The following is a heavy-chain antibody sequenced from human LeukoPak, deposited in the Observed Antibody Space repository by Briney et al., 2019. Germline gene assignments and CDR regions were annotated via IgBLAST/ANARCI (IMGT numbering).Heavy chain of an antibody. CDR1: GFTFSSYW. V-gene: IGHV3-74*01. D-gene: IGHD3-22*01. CDR2: INSDGSST. CDR3: ARDRPYYDSSGYHSIDY. Sequence: GGSLRLSCAASGFTFSSYWMHWVRHAPGKGLVWVSRINSDGSSTNYADSVKGRFTISRDNAKNTLYLQMNSLRAEDTAVYYCARDRPYYDSSGYHSIDYWGQGTLVTVSS. J-gene: IGHJ4*02.